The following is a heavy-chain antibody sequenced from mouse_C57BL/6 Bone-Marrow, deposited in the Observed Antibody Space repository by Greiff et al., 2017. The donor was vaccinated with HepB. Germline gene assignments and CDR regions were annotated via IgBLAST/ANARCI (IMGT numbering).Heavy chain of an antibody. CDR2: IHPNSGST. Sequence: QVQLKQPGAELVKPGASVKLSCKASGYTFTSYWMHWVKQRPGQGLEWIGMIHPNSGSTNYNEKFKSKATLTVDKSSSTAYMQLSSLTSEDSAVYYCARRGQRAWFAYWGQGTLVTVSA. V-gene: IGHV1-64*01. J-gene: IGHJ3*01. D-gene: IGHD3-3*01. CDR1: GYTFTSYW. CDR3: ARRGQRAWFAY.